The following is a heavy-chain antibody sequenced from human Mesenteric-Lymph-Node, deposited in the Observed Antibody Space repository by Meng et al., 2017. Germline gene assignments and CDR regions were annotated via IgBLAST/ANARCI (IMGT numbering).Heavy chain of an antibody. CDR3: ARDTLYYDILTGYSPTNWFDP. CDR1: GYTFTNYG. Sequence: QVQLVQSGAEVRKPGASVTVSCKASGYTFTNYGITWVRQAPGQRLEWMGWISAYNGNTNYAQKLQGRVTMTTDTSTSTAYMELRSLRSDDTAVYYCARDTLYYDILTGYSPTNWFDPWGQGTLVTVSS. CDR2: ISAYNGNT. V-gene: IGHV1-18*01. J-gene: IGHJ5*02. D-gene: IGHD3-9*01.